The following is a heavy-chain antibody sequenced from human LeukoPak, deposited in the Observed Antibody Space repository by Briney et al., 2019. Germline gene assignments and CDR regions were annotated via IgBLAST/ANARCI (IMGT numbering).Heavy chain of an antibody. CDR1: GYSISSGYY. D-gene: IGHD1-26*01. CDR2: IYHSGST. CDR3: ARDLRRGAPDY. J-gene: IGHJ4*02. Sequence: SETLSLTCTVSGYSISSGYYWDWIRQPPGKGLEWIGSIYHSGSTYYNPSLKSRVTMSVDTSKNQFSLKLTSVTAADTAVYYCARDLRRGAPDYWGQGTLVTVSS. V-gene: IGHV4-38-2*02.